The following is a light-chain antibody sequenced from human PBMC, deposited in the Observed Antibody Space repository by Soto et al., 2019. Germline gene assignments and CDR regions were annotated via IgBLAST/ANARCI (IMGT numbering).Light chain of an antibody. CDR3: QQSYSTPPFT. Sequence: DIQMTQSPSSLSASVGDRVTITCRASQSISSYLNWYQQKPGKPPKLLINVASSLQSGVPSRFSGSGSGTDFTLTISSLQPEDFATYYCQQSYSTPPFTFGPGTKVDIK. CDR1: QSISSY. CDR2: VAS. J-gene: IGKJ3*01. V-gene: IGKV1-39*01.